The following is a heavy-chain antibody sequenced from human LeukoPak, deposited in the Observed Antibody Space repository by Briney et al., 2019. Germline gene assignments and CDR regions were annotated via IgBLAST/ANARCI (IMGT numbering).Heavy chain of an antibody. J-gene: IGHJ1*01. CDR2: IRYDGSNK. V-gene: IGHV3-30*04. D-gene: IGHD3-22*01. CDR1: GFTFSSYA. CDR3: ATYAYYYDSSGSEHFQH. Sequence: GRSLRLSCAASGFTFSSYAMHWVRQAPGKGLEWVAFIRYDGSNKYYADSVKGRFTISRDNSKNTLYLQMNSLRAEDTAVYYCATYAYYYDSSGSEHFQHWGQGTLVTVSS.